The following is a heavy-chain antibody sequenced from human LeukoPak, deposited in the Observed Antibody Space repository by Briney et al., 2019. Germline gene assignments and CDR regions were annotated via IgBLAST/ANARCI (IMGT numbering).Heavy chain of an antibody. CDR3: ARDHLRLGLSLYYYYGMDV. Sequence: SQTLSLTCTVSGGSISSGDYYWRWIRQPPGKGLEWIGYIYYSGSTYYNPSLKSRVTISVDTSKNQFSLKLSSVTAADTAVYYCARDHLRLGLSLYYYYGMDVWGKGTTVTVSS. J-gene: IGHJ6*04. D-gene: IGHD3-16*01. CDR2: IYYSGST. V-gene: IGHV4-30-4*01. CDR1: GGSISSGDYY.